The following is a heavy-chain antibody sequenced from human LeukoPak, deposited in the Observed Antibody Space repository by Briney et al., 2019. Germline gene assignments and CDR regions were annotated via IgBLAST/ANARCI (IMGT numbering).Heavy chain of an antibody. D-gene: IGHD6-13*01. Sequence: GASVKVSCKASGYTFTSYGISWVRQAPGQGLEWMGWISAYNGNTNYAQKLQGRVTMTTDTSTSTAYMELRSLRSDDTAVYYCARATSFQYSSSWYRYWGQGTLVTVSS. CDR1: GYTFTSYG. CDR2: ISAYNGNT. V-gene: IGHV1-18*01. J-gene: IGHJ4*02. CDR3: ARATSFQYSSSWYRY.